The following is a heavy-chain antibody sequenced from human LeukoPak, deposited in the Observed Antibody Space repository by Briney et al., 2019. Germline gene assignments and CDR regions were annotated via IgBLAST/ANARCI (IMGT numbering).Heavy chain of an antibody. CDR3: AKDRAMAHHTFDY. D-gene: IGHD5-24*01. CDR2: IRYDGSNK. CDR1: GFTFSDYY. Sequence: PGGSLRLSCAASGFTFSDYYMHWVRQAPGKGLEWVAFIRYDGSNKYYADSVKGRFTISRDNSKNTLYLQMNSLRAEDTAVYYCAKDRAMAHHTFDYWGQGTLVTVSS. J-gene: IGHJ4*02. V-gene: IGHV3-30*02.